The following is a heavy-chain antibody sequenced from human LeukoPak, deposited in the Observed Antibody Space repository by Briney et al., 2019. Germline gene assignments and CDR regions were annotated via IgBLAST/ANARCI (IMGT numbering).Heavy chain of an antibody. J-gene: IGHJ6*03. V-gene: IGHV1-18*01. CDR1: DYTFTNYG. Sequence: ASVKVSCKASDYTFTNYGISWVRQAPGQGLEWMGWISPYNGNTIYAQKFQGRVTMTTDTSTSTAYMDLRSLRSDDTAVYYCARVRIAVAPPDFYMDVWGKGTTVTISS. CDR3: ARVRIAVAPPDFYMDV. CDR2: ISPYNGNT. D-gene: IGHD6-19*01.